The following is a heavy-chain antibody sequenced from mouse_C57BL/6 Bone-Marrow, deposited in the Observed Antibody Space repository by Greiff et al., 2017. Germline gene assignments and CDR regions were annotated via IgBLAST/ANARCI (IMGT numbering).Heavy chain of an antibody. CDR2: ISNGGGST. CDR1: GFTFSDYY. CDR3: ARHGDFYYGSSSLPMYY. V-gene: IGHV5-12*01. J-gene: IGHJ4*01. Sequence: EVKLVESGGGLVQPGGSLKLSCAASGFTFSDYYMYWVRQTPEKRLEWVAYISNGGGSTYYPDTVKGRFTISRDNAKNTLYLQMSRLKSEDTAMYYCARHGDFYYGSSSLPMYYWGQGTSVTVSS. D-gene: IGHD1-1*01.